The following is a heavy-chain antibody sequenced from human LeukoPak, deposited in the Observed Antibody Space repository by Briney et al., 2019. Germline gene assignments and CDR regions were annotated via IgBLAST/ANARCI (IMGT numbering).Heavy chain of an antibody. CDR2: IYSGGST. CDR3: AKASAAMVTVYFQH. CDR1: GFRFSDYS. J-gene: IGHJ1*01. D-gene: IGHD5-18*01. Sequence: PGGSLRLSCAASGFRFSDYSMNWVRQAPGKGLEWVSVIYSGGSTYYADSVKGRFTISRHNSKNTLYLQMNSLRAEDTAVYYCAKASAAMVTVYFQHWGQGTLVTVSS. V-gene: IGHV3-53*01.